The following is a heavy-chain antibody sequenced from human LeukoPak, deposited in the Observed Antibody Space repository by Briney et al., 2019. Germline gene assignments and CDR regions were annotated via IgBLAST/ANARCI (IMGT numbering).Heavy chain of an antibody. CDR3: ARDYHTYYYDSSGYSFDY. V-gene: IGHV3-7*01. D-gene: IGHD3-22*01. Sequence: GGSLRLSCAASGFTFSSYWMSWVRQAPGKGLEWVANIKQDGSEKYYVDSVKGRFTISRDNAKNSLYLQMNSLRAEDTAVYYCARDYHTYYYDSSGYSFDYWGQGTLVTVSS. J-gene: IGHJ4*02. CDR1: GFTFSSYW. CDR2: IKQDGSEK.